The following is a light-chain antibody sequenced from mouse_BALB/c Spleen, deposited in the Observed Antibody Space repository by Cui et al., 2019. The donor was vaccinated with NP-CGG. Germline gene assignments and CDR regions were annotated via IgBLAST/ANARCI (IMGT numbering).Light chain of an antibody. CDR1: TGAVTRTNE. CDR3: ALWYSNHWV. V-gene: IGLV1*01. Sequence: QAVVTQESALTTSPGETVTLTCRSSTGAVTRTNEANWVQEKPDHLFTGLIGGTNNRAPGVPARFSGSLIGDKAALIITGAQTEDEAIYFCALWYSNHWVFGGGTKLTVL. J-gene: IGLJ1*01. CDR2: GTN.